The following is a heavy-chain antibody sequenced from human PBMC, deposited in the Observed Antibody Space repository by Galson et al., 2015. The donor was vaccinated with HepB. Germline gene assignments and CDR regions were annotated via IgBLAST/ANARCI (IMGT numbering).Heavy chain of an antibody. J-gene: IGHJ6*03. V-gene: IGHV6-1*01. CDR1: GDSVSSNSAA. Sequence: CAISGDSVSSNSAAWNWIRQSPSRGLEWLGRTYYRSKWYNDYAVSVKSRLTINPDTSKNQFSLQLNSVTPEDTAVYYCARWMVPAAAGSYYYYYMDVWGKGTTVTVSS. D-gene: IGHD6-13*01. CDR3: ARWMVPAAAGSYYYYYMDV. CDR2: TYYRSKWYN.